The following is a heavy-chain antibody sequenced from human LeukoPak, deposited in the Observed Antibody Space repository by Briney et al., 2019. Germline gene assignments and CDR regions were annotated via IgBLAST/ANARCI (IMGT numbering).Heavy chain of an antibody. CDR1: GGTFSSYA. V-gene: IGHV1-69*13. Sequence: SVKVSCKASGGTFSSYAIGWVRQAPGQGLEWMGGIIPIFGTANYAQKFQGRVTITADESTSTAYMELSSLRSEDTAVYYCARVGETYYYDSSVYYFDYWGQGTLVTVSS. CDR2: IIPIFGTA. D-gene: IGHD3-22*01. J-gene: IGHJ4*02. CDR3: ARVGETYYYDSSVYYFDY.